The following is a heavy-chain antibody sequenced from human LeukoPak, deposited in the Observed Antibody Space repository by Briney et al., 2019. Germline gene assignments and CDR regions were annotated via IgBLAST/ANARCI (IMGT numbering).Heavy chain of an antibody. V-gene: IGHV3-23*01. J-gene: IGHJ4*02. CDR3: AKGAYHDD. Sequence: GGSLRLSGAASGIYFSSHGMNWVRQAPGKVLEWVSTISGDGADTFYADSVKGRFTISRDNSKNTLYLQMNSLRADDTAIYYCAKGAYHDDWGQGTLVTVSS. CDR2: ISGDGADT. CDR1: GIYFSSHG. D-gene: IGHD3-3*01.